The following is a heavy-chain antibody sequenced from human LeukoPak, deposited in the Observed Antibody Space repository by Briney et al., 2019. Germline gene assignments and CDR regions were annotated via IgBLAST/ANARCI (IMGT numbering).Heavy chain of an antibody. CDR2: IYASGST. J-gene: IGHJ5*02. D-gene: IGHD6-19*01. Sequence: SETLSLTCTVSGGSINNYLWSWIRQPAGKGLEWIGRIYASGSTNYNPSLKSRVTMSVDTSKNQFSLRLSSVTAADTAVYYCARDPPDSSRWFDPWGQGTLVTVSS. CDR3: ARDPPDSSRWFDP. CDR1: GGSINNYL. V-gene: IGHV4-4*07.